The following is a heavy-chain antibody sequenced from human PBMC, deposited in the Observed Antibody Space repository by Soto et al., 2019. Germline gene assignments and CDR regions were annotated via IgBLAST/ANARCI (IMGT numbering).Heavy chain of an antibody. D-gene: IGHD3-22*01. J-gene: IGHJ5*02. CDR3: ARRDADYYDRSGYHNWYEP. CDR1: PDVLTGIILY. V-gene: IGHV4-39*01. CDR2: IDYSGSP. Sequence: SVSICDTCTVSPDVLTGIILYWCWIRHPSGKVLDWIGSIDYSGSPHYNPSLKSRVTISVDTSKNQFSLKLSSVTAADTAVYYCARRDADYYDRSGYHNWYEPWGKGTLVT.